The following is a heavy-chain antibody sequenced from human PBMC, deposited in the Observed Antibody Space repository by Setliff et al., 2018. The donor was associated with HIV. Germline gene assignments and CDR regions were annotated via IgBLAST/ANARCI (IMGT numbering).Heavy chain of an antibody. D-gene: IGHD6-6*01. J-gene: IGHJ6*03. CDR2: SYHSGST. V-gene: IGHV4-59*11. CDR3: ARHRIAARRPPYYYMDV. Sequence: PSETLSLTCFVYGGFFSGHYWTWIRQFPGKGLEWIGYSYHSGSTLYNPSLGSRVTISVDTSKNQFSLQLTSVTAADAAAYYCARHRIAARRPPYYYMDVWGKGTTVTVSS. CDR1: GGFFSGHY.